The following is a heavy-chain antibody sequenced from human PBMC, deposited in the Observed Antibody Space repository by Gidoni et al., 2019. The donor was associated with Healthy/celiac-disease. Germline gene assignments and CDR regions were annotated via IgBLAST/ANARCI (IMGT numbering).Heavy chain of an antibody. CDR2: ISSSGMTI. V-gene: IGHV3-11*01. Sequence: QVQLVESGGGLVKPGGSLRLSCAASGFTFSDYYMSWIRQAPGKGLGWVSYISSSGMTISYADSVKGRFTISRDNSKNSLYLQMNSLSAEDTAVYYCAREYEDIVVVPSAISVLFDPLGQGTLVTVSS. D-gene: IGHD2-2*02. CDR1: GFTFSDYY. CDR3: AREYEDIVVVPSAISVLFDP. J-gene: IGHJ5*02.